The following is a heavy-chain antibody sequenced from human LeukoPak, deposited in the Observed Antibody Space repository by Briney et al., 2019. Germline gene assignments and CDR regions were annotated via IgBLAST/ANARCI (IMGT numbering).Heavy chain of an antibody. CDR3: ARGPYSYDSSGAFDI. V-gene: IGHV4-39*07. CDR1: GGSISSSSYY. Sequence: SETLSLTCTVSGGSISSSSYYWGWIRQPPGKGLEWIGSIYYSGSTCYNPSLKGRVTISVDTSKNQFSLKLSSVTAADTAVYFCARGPYSYDSSGAFDIWGQGTMVTVSS. J-gene: IGHJ3*02. D-gene: IGHD3-22*01. CDR2: IYYSGST.